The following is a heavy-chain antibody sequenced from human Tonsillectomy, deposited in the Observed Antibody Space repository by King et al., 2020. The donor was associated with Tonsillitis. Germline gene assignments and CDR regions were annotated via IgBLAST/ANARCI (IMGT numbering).Heavy chain of an antibody. D-gene: IGHD3-10*01. CDR1: GFSFSNAW. CDR3: TTGILWFGSSTRTYYFDY. CDR2: IKSKTDGGTT. Sequence: VQLVESGGGSVKPGGSLRLSCAASGFSFSNAWMSWVRQAPGQGLEWVGRIKSKTDGGTTDYAAPVKGRFTISRDDSKNTLYLQMNSLKTEDTAVYYCTTGILWFGSSTRTYYFDYWGQGTLVTVSS. J-gene: IGHJ4*02. V-gene: IGHV3-15*01.